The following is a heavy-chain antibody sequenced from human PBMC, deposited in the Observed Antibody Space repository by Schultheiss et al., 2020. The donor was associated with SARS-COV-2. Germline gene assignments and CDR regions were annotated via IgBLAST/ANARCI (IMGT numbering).Heavy chain of an antibody. Sequence: SETLSLTCTVSGGSISSYYWNWIRQPPGRGMEWIGYIYYSGSTNYNPSLKSRVTISVDTSKNQFSLKLSSVTAADTAVYYCARGPDYIAAAGTVYFDYWGQGTLVTVSS. CDR3: ARGPDYIAAAGTVYFDY. D-gene: IGHD6-13*01. V-gene: IGHV4-59*12. CDR1: GGSISSYY. CDR2: IYYSGST. J-gene: IGHJ4*02.